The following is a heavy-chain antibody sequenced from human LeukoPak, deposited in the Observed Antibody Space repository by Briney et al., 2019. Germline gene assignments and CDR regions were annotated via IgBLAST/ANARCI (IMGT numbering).Heavy chain of an antibody. CDR1: GFTFDDYA. D-gene: IGHD5-18*01. Sequence: GGSLRLSCAASGFTFDDYAMHWVRQAPGKGLEWVSGISWNSGSIGYADSVKGRFTISRDNAKNSLYLQMDSLRAEDTAVYYCAKADIYGYSGWFDPWGQGTLVTVSS. CDR2: ISWNSGSI. CDR3: AKADIYGYSGWFDP. V-gene: IGHV3-9*01. J-gene: IGHJ5*02.